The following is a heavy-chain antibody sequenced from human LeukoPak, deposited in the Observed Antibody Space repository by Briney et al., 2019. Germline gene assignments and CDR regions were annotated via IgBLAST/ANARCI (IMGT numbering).Heavy chain of an antibody. Sequence: PGGSLRLSCAASGFTFDDYTMHWVRHAPGKGLEWVSLISSDGSDTTYADSVRGGFTTHSNNSKKSLYLQMNSRRTHDSALYYCARRLFGDDYGLFDCWGQGALVTVS. D-gene: IGHD4-17*01. CDR2: ISSDGSDT. CDR1: GFTFDDYT. CDR3: ARRLFGDDYGLFDC. J-gene: IGHJ4*02. V-gene: IGHV3-43*01.